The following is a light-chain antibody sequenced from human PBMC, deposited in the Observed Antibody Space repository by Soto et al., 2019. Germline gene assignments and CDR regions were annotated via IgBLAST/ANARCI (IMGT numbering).Light chain of an antibody. CDR2: EVS. J-gene: IGLJ2*01. CDR1: SSDLGGYKY. CDR3: SSFTGSNSLL. Sequence: QSALTQPPSASGSPGQSVTISCTGTSSDLGGYKYISWYQQHPGKAPKLMIYEVSKRPAGVHDRFSSSNSGNTASLTVYGLHAEDDADYYCSSFTGSNSLLFGGGTKLTVL. V-gene: IGLV2-8*01.